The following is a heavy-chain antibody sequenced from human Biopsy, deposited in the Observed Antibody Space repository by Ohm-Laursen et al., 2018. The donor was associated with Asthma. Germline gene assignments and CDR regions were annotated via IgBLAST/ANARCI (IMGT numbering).Heavy chain of an antibody. CDR2: TNERGVT. CDR1: PGSFSGLF. V-gene: IGHV4-34*01. J-gene: IGHJ6*02. CDR3: ARGPELDV. Sequence: TLSLTCYVYPGSFSGLFWTWIRQSPGKGLEWIGETNERGVTNNNPSLKSRVIISIDTYWNRVSLKLTSVTAADTAVYYCARGPELDVWGQGTAVTVSS.